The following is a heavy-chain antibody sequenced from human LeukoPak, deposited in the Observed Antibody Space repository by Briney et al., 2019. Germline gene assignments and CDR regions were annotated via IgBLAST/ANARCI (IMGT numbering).Heavy chain of an antibody. CDR2: IYYSGST. CDR1: GVSISSSNSY. J-gene: IGHJ5*02. V-gene: IGHV4-39*07. Sequence: SETLSLTCSVSGVSISSSNSYWGWIRQPPGKGLEWIGSIYYSGSTYYNPSLKSRVTISVDTSKNQFSLKLSSVTAADTAVYYCARGGHDYGDYVVWFDPWGQGTLVTASS. CDR3: ARGGHDYGDYVVWFDP. D-gene: IGHD4-17*01.